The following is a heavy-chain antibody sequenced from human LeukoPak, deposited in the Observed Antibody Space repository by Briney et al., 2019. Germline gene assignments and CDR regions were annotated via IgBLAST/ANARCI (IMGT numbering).Heavy chain of an antibody. D-gene: IGHD3-22*01. CDR1: GVSISSGGYY. V-gene: IGHV4-31*03. CDR3: ARGYDSSGYYLGY. CDR2: IYYSGST. J-gene: IGHJ4*02. Sequence: PSETLSLTCTVSGVSISSGGYYWSRIRQHPGKGLEWIGYIYYSGSTYYNPSLKSRVTISVDTSKNQFSLKLSSVTAADTAVYYCARGYDSSGYYLGYWGQGTLVTVSS.